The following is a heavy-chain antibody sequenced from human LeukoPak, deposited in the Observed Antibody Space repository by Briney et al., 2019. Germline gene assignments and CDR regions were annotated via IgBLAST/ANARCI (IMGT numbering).Heavy chain of an antibody. CDR3: ARALSSGCSSTSCSDFDY. V-gene: IGHV1-18*01. CDR2: ISAYNGNT. Sequence: ASVKVSCKASGYTFTSYGISWVRQAPGQGVEWMGWISAYNGNTNYEQKLQGRVTMTTDTSTSTAYMELRSLRSDDTAVYYCARALSSGCSSTSCSDFDYWGQGTLVTVSS. J-gene: IGHJ4*02. CDR1: GYTFTSYG. D-gene: IGHD2-2*01.